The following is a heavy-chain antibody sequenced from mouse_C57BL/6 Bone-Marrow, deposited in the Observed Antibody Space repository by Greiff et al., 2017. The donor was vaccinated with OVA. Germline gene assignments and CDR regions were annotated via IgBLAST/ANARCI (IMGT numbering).Heavy chain of an antibody. V-gene: IGHV5-17*01. CDR2: ISSGSSTI. CDR3: ARKSYYYGSWYFDV. Sequence: EVQVVESGGGLVKPGGSLKLSCAASGFTFSDYGMHWVRQAPEKGLEWVAYISSGSSTIYYADTVVKGRFTIARDNAKNTLFLQMTSLRSEDTAMYYCARKSYYYGSWYFDVWGTGTTVTVSS. J-gene: IGHJ1*03. D-gene: IGHD1-1*01. CDR1: GFTFSDYG.